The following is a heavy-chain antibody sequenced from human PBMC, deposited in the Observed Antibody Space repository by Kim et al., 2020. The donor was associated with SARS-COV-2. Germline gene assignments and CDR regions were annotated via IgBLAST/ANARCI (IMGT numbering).Heavy chain of an antibody. D-gene: IGHD2-15*01. J-gene: IGHJ6*02. CDR1: GFTFDDYA. CDR3: AKGGGYCSGGSCYYYGMDV. V-gene: IGHV3-43D*03. Sequence: GGSLRLSCAASGFTFDDYAMHWVRQAPGKGLEWVSLISWDGGSTYYADSVKGRFTISRDNSKNSLYLQMNSLRAEDTALYYCAKGGGYCSGGSCYYYGMDVWGQGTTVTVSS. CDR2: ISWDGGST.